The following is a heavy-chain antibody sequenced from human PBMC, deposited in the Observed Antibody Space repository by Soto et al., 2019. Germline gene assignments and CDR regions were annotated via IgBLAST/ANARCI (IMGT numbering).Heavy chain of an antibody. D-gene: IGHD6-13*01. CDR2: MNPNSGNT. V-gene: IGHV1-8*02. CDR1: GYTFTSYD. J-gene: IGHJ6*02. Sequence: QVQLVQSGAEVKKPGASVKVSCKASGYTFTSYDINWVRQATGQGLEWMGWMNPNSGNTGHAQKFQGRVTMTRNTSISTAYMERSSLRSDDTTVYYCARKQQLDHYYYYGMDVWGQGTTVTVSS. CDR3: ARKQQLDHYYYYGMDV.